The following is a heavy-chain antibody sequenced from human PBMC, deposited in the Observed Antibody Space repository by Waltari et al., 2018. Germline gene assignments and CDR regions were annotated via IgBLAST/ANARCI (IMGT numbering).Heavy chain of an antibody. Sequence: QVQLVQSGAEVKKPGSSVKVSCKASGGTFSSYAISWVRQAPGQGLEWMGRIIPIFGTANYAQKFQGRVTITADKSTSTAYMELSSLRSEDTAVYYCATSIAALRYYYYYYGMDVWGQGTTVTVSS. V-gene: IGHV1-69*08. D-gene: IGHD6-6*01. CDR3: ATSIAALRYYYYYYGMDV. CDR2: IIPIFGTA. J-gene: IGHJ6*02. CDR1: GGTFSSYA.